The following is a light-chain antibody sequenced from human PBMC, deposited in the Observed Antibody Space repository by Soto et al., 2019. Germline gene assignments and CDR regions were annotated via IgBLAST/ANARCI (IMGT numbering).Light chain of an antibody. CDR1: QSISSW. CDR2: DAS. J-gene: IGKJ2*01. CDR3: QQYNSYLYT. Sequence: DIQMTQSPSTLSASVGDRVTITCRASQSISSWLAWYQQKPGKAPKLLIYDASSLESGVPSRFSGSGAGTAFTLTISSRQPDDFATYYCQQYNSYLYTFGQGTKLEIK. V-gene: IGKV1-5*01.